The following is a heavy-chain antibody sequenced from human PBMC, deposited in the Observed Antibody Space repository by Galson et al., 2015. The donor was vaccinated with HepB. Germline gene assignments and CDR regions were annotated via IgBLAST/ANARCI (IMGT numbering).Heavy chain of an antibody. CDR3: ARVPAAAGRIYFHYYGMDV. CDR2: ISSDLTKK. D-gene: IGHD6-13*01. Sequence: SLRLSCAPSGFSFTNFGMHWVRQAPGKGLEWVSFISSDLTKKYYADSVKGRFTISRDDSREMLFLQMNSLRADDTAVYYCARVPAAAGRIYFHYYGMDVWGQGTTVTVPS. CDR1: GFSFTNFG. V-gene: IGHV3-33*01. J-gene: IGHJ6*02.